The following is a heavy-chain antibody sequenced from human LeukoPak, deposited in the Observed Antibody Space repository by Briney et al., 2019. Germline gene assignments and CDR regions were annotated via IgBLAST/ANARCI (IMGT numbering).Heavy chain of an antibody. CDR3: AKRGVVIRVILVGFHKAAYYFDS. J-gene: IGHJ4*02. Sequence: PGGSLRLSCAVSGITLSNYGMSWVRQAPGKGLEWVAGISDSGGSTSYADSVKGRFTIFRDNPKNTLYLQMNSLRAEDTAVYFCAKRGVVIRVILVGFHKAAYYFDSWGQGALVTVSS. CDR1: GITLSNYG. CDR2: ISDSGGST. D-gene: IGHD3-22*01. V-gene: IGHV3-23*01.